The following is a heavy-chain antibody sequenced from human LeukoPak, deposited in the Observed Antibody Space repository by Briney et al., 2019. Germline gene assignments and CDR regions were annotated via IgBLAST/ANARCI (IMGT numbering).Heavy chain of an antibody. CDR1: GFTFSSYE. CDR3: SRDSMYSSGWSKFDY. CDR2: ISSSGSTI. J-gene: IGHJ4*02. Sequence: GGSLRLSCAASGFTFSSYEMNWVRQAPGKGLEWVSYISSSGSTIYYADSVKGRFTISRDNAKNSLYLQMNSLRAEDTAVYYCSRDSMYSSGWSKFDYWGQGTLVTVSS. V-gene: IGHV3-48*03. D-gene: IGHD6-19*01.